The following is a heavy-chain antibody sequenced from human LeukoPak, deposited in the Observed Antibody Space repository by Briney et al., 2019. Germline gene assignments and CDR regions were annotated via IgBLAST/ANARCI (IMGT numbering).Heavy chain of an antibody. Sequence: ASVKVSCKASGGTFSSYAISWVRQAPGQGLEWVGGIIPIFGTANYAQKFQGRVTITADESTSTAYMELSSLRSEDTAVYYCATSGSYYLFDYWGQGTLVTVSS. J-gene: IGHJ4*02. CDR2: IIPIFGTA. V-gene: IGHV1-69*13. CDR1: GGTFSSYA. D-gene: IGHD1-26*01. CDR3: ATSGSYYLFDY.